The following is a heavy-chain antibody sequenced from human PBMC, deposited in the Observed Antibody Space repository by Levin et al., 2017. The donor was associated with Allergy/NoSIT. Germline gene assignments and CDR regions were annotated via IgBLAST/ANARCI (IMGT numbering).Heavy chain of an antibody. D-gene: IGHD2-15*01. Sequence: SQTLSLTCTVSGGSISGYFWSWIRQPAGKGLEWIGRIFSGGITNYNASLESRVTMSLDTSKNQFSLQLTSVTAADTAVYYCAREAGGSRQHDFWGQGTLVTVSS. CDR3: AREAGGSRQHDF. J-gene: IGHJ4*02. CDR2: IFSGGIT. CDR1: GGSISGYF. V-gene: IGHV4-4*07.